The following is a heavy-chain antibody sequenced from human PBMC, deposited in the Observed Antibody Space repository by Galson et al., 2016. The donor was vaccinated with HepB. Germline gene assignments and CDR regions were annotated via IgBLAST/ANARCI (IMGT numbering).Heavy chain of an antibody. V-gene: IGHV1-2*02. CDR2: MNPSSGGT. Sequence: SVKVSCKASAYKFTNYYMHWVRQAPGQGLEWMGWMNPSSGGTGFAQKFQGRVTLTRDTSISTAYMELSRLSSDDTAIYYCARVPLYNSTLGEFDPWGQGTLVTVSS. J-gene: IGHJ5*02. CDR1: AYKFTNYY. D-gene: IGHD6-13*01. CDR3: ARVPLYNSTLGEFDP.